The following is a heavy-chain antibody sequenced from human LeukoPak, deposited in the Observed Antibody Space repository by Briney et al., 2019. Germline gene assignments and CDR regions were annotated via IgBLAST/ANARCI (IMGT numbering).Heavy chain of an antibody. V-gene: IGHV3-30-3*01. J-gene: IGHJ6*02. CDR3: ARGPYYDILTGSPLYYGMDV. D-gene: IGHD3-9*01. Sequence: GGSLRLSCAASGFTFSSYAMHWVRQAPGKGLEWVAVISYDGSNKYYADSVKGRFTISRDNSKNALYLQMNSLRAEDTAVYYCARGPYYDILTGSPLYYGMDVWGQGTTVTVSS. CDR2: ISYDGSNK. CDR1: GFTFSSYA.